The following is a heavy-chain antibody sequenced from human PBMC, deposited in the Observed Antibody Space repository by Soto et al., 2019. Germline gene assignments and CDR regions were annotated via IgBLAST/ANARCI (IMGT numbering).Heavy chain of an antibody. D-gene: IGHD3-22*01. CDR1: GFTLGFTFTSYA. CDR2: ISGSGRTT. Sequence: GGSLRLSCAASGFTLGFTFTSYAMSWVRQAPGKGLEWVSGISGSGRTTYYAESVKGRFTISRDNSKNTMCLRMNSLRDEDTAVYYCHTYYYDSSGVNWFDPWGQGTLVTVSS. V-gene: IGHV3-23*01. CDR3: HTYYYDSSGVNWFDP. J-gene: IGHJ5*02.